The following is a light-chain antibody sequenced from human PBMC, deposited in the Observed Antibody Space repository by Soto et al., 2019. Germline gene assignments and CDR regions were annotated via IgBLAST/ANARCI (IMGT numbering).Light chain of an antibody. V-gene: IGLV2-14*01. CDR2: EVS. J-gene: IGLJ2*01. CDR3: SSYTTSSTVV. Sequence: QSVLTQPASVSGSPGQSITISCTGASSDVGGYNYVSWYQQYPGKAPQLMIYEVSNRPSGVSNRFSGSKSGNTASLTISGLQAEDEADYYCSSYTTSSTVVFGGGTKVTVL. CDR1: SSDVGGYNY.